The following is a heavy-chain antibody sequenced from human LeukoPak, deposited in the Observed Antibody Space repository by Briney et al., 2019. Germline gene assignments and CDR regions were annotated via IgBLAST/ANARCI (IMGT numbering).Heavy chain of an antibody. V-gene: IGHV1-69*06. J-gene: IGHJ6*04. CDR2: IIPIFGTA. CDR1: GGTFSSYA. Sequence: SVKVSCKASGGTFSSYAISWVRQAPGQGLEWMGGIIPIFGTANYAQKFRGRVTITADKSTSTAYMELSSLRSEDTAVYYCARGSMVRGVILLDVWGKGTTVTVSS. CDR3: ARGSMVRGVILLDV. D-gene: IGHD3-10*01.